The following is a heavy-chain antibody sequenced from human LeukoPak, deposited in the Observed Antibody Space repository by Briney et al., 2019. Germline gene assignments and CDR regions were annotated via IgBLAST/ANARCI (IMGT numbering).Heavy chain of an antibody. J-gene: IGHJ6*03. CDR1: GYTVAGFY. CDR3: ASKPAANEDYYHNMDV. D-gene: IGHD6-13*01. V-gene: IGHV1-2*02. Sequence: ASVKVSCKASGYTVAGFYMHWVRQAPGQGLEWMGWINPNDGVTKYAQKFQGRVTMTRDTSITTVYMEVSRLRSDDTAVYYCASKPAANEDYYHNMDVWGKGTTVTVSS. CDR2: INPNDGVT.